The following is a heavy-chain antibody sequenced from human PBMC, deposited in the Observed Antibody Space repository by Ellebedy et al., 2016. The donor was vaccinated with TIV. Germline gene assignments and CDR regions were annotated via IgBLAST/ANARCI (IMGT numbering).Heavy chain of an antibody. J-gene: IGHJ5*02. D-gene: IGHD2-2*01. CDR2: IYTSGST. Sequence: MPSETLSLTCTVSGGSISSYYWSWIRQPAGKGLEWIGRIYTSGSTNYNPSLKSRVTMSVDTSKNQFSLKLSSVTAADTAVYYCAAGWVLAAPLQPWGQGTLVTVSS. V-gene: IGHV4-4*07. CDR3: AAGWVLAAPLQP. CDR1: GGSISSYY.